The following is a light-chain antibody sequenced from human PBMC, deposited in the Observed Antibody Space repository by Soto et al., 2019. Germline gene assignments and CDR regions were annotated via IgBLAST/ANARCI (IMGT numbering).Light chain of an antibody. CDR2: GAS. V-gene: IGKV3-20*01. CDR3: HQYGSLYT. CDR1: QSVSSSY. Sequence: EIVLTQSPGTLSLSPGERATLSCRASQSVSSSYLAWYQQKPGQAPRLLIYGASSRATGIPDRCSGSGSGTDFTLTISRLEPEDFAVYYCHQYGSLYTFGQGTKLEIK. J-gene: IGKJ2*01.